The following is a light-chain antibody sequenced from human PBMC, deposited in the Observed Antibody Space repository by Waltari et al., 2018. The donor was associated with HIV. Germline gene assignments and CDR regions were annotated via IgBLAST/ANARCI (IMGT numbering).Light chain of an antibody. V-gene: IGLV2-14*01. CDR1: NVDVGAFKF. CDR3: TSYTSGSVL. CDR2: EVH. J-gene: IGLJ2*01. Sequence: QSALTQPASVSGSPGQSITISCTGINVDVGAFKFVSCYQHHPATAPKLIIYEVHNRPSGVADRFSGSKSGNSASLTISGRQTADEADYYCTSYTSGSVLFGGGTNLTVL.